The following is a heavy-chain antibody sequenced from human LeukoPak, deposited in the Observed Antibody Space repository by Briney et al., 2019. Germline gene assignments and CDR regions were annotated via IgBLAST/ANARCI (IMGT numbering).Heavy chain of an antibody. CDR1: GYTFTGYY. CDR3: ASPTPTSTASYYYMDV. CDR2: INTYSGYT. J-gene: IGHJ6*03. V-gene: IGHV1-2*02. Sequence: ASVKVSCKASGYTFTGYYMHWVRQAPGQGLEWVAWINTYSGYTNSAQNLQGRVTITADKSTSTAYMELSSLRSEDTAVYYCASPTPTSTASYYYMDVWGKGTTVTVSS. D-gene: IGHD1-26*01.